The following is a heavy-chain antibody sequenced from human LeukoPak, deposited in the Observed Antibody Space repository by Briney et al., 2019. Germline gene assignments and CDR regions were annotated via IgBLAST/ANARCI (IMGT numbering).Heavy chain of an antibody. CDR3: ARALATMFFDY. V-gene: IGHV4-59*01. Sequence: SETLSLTRTVSGGSLTNYYWTWLRQPPGKGLEWIGYIDYSGRANYSPSLKSRVTISLDTSNNQFSLRFNSVTAADTAVYYCARALATMFFDYWGQGTLVTVST. D-gene: IGHD5-12*01. J-gene: IGHJ4*02. CDR1: GGSLTNYY. CDR2: IDYSGRA.